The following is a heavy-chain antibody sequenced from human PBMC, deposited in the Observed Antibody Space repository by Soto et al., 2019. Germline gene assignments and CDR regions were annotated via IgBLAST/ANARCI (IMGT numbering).Heavy chain of an antibody. CDR3: ARHRLVTYYYDSSGYYYAPDAFDI. Sequence: PGGSLRLSWAASGFTFSSYSMNLVRQAQGKGLEWVSSISSSSSYIYYADSVKGRFTISRDNAKNSLYLQMNSLRAEDTAVYYCARHRLVTYYYDSSGYYYAPDAFDIWGQGTMVTVSS. CDR2: ISSSSSYI. CDR1: GFTFSSYS. D-gene: IGHD3-22*01. V-gene: IGHV3-21*01. J-gene: IGHJ3*02.